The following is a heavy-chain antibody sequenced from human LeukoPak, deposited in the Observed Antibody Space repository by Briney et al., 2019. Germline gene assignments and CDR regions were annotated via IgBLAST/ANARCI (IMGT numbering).Heavy chain of an antibody. J-gene: IGHJ4*02. Sequence: ASVKVSCKASGYTFTSNYIHWVRQAPGQGLEWMGMIYPRDGSTSYAQKFQGRVTVTRDTSTSTVHMELSGLRSEDTAVYYCAKDGGSYSADYWGQGTLVTVSS. CDR2: IYPRDGST. D-gene: IGHD3-10*01. CDR3: AKDGGSYSADY. CDR1: GYTFTSNY. V-gene: IGHV1-46*01.